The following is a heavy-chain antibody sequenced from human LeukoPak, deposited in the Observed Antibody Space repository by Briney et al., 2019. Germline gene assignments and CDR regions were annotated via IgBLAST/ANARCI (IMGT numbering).Heavy chain of an antibody. CDR3: AKDGDKYYDYVWGSSHYYFDY. Sequence: PGGSLRLSCAASGFTFDDYAMHWVRQAPGKGLEWVSLISWDGGSTYYADSVKGRFTISRDNSKNSLYLQMSSLRAEDTALYYCAKDGDKYYDYVWGSSHYYFDYWGQGTLVTVSS. J-gene: IGHJ4*02. CDR2: ISWDGGST. CDR1: GFTFDDYA. D-gene: IGHD3-16*01. V-gene: IGHV3-43D*04.